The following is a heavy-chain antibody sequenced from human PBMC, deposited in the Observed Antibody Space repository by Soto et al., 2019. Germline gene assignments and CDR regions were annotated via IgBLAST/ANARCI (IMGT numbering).Heavy chain of an antibody. CDR1: GFTFSSYA. CDR2: ISGSGGSP. V-gene: IGHV3-23*01. Sequence: HPGGSLRLSCAASGFTFSSYAMSWVRQAPGKGLEWVSAISGSGGSPYYADSVKGRFTISRDNSKNTLYLQMNSLRAEDTAVYYCATHSGYDYTAFDYWGQGTLVTVSS. J-gene: IGHJ4*02. D-gene: IGHD5-12*01. CDR3: ATHSGYDYTAFDY.